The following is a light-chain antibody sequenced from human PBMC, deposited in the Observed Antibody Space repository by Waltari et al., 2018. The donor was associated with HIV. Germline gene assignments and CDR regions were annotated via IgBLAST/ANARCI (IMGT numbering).Light chain of an antibody. Sequence: DIQMTQSPSSLSASVGERVPVTCRARQSISNYLNWYQQKPGKAPKLLIYTASSLQSGVPSRFSGSGSGTDFTLTISSLQPEDFATYYCQQSYSPLRTFGQGTKVEVK. CDR2: TAS. CDR3: QQSYSPLRT. CDR1: QSISNY. J-gene: IGKJ1*01. V-gene: IGKV1-39*01.